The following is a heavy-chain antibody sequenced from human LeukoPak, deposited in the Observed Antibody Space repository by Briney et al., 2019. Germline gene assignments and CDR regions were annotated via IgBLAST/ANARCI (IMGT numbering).Heavy chain of an antibody. CDR3: AKDLITMIVVVITGFDY. V-gene: IGHV3-30*13. CDR1: RFIFSSYG. J-gene: IGHJ4*02. CDR2: ISYDGSNK. D-gene: IGHD3-22*01. Sequence: PGGSLRLSCAASRFIFSSYGMHWVRQAPGKGREWVAFISYDGSNKHFADSVKGRFIISRDNSKNRVFLEMSSLRAEDTAVYYCAKDLITMIVVVITGFDYWGQGTLVTVSS.